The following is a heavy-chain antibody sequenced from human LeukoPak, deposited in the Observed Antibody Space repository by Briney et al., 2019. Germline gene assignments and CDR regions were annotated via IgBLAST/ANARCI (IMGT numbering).Heavy chain of an antibody. D-gene: IGHD3-10*02. CDR1: GFTFSSYG. J-gene: IGHJ4*02. V-gene: IGHV3-23*01. CDR3: AKDLYGVRGVIITGFDY. Sequence: SGGSLRLSCAASGFTFSSYGMSWVRQAPGKGLEWVSAISGSGGSTYYADSVKGRFTISRDNSKNTLYLQMNSLRAEDTAVYYCAKDLYGVRGVIITGFDYWGQGTLVTVSS. CDR2: ISGSGGST.